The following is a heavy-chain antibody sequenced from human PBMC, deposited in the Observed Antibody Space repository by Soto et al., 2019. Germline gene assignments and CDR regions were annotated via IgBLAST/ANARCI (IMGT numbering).Heavy chain of an antibody. CDR1: GFTFSSYA. CDR3: AKVPVVVPAGTYWYFDL. J-gene: IGHJ2*01. Sequence: EVQLLESGGGLVQPGGSLRLSCAASGFTFSSYAMSWVRQAPGKGLEWASAISGSGGSTYYADSVKGRFTISRDNSKNTLYLQMNSLRAEDTAVYYCAKVPVVVPAGTYWYFDLWGRGTLVTVSS. V-gene: IGHV3-23*01. CDR2: ISGSGGST. D-gene: IGHD2-2*01.